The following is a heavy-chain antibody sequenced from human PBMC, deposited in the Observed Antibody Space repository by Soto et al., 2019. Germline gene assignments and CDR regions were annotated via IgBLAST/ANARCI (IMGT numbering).Heavy chain of an antibody. CDR2: IIPIFGTA. V-gene: IGHV1-69*01. Sequence: QVQLVQSGAEVKKPGSSVKVSCKASGGTFSSYAISWVRQAPGQGLEWMGGIIPIFGTANYAQKFQGRVTITAEESTSTAYMELSSLRSDDTAVYYCARAYYYDSSGYYYEGTIYYYYGMDVWGQGTTVTVSS. CDR3: ARAYYYDSSGYYYEGTIYYYYGMDV. D-gene: IGHD3-22*01. J-gene: IGHJ6*02. CDR1: GGTFSSYA.